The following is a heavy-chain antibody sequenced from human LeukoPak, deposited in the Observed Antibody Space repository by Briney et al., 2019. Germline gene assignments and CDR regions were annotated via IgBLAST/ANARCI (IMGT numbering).Heavy chain of an antibody. J-gene: IGHJ4*02. CDR1: GGSFSGYY. CDR2: VNHSGST. CDR3: ARRFRIHFDY. V-gene: IGHV4-34*01. D-gene: IGHD3-10*01. Sequence: PSETLSLTCAVYGGSFSGYYWTWIRQPPGKGLEWIGEVNHSGSTTYTPSLKSRVTISVDTSKNQFSLNLSSVTAADTAVYCCARRFRIHFDYWGQGSLVTVSS.